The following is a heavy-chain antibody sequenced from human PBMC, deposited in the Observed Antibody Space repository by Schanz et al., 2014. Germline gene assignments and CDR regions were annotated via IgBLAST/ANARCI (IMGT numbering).Heavy chain of an antibody. CDR2: VSSSSSYT. Sequence: VQLAESGGGLVQPGGSLRLSCTASGFPFSDYFMAWIRQPPGKGLEWVSYVSSSSSYTHYADSVKGRFTISRDNAKNSLYLQMNSLRAEDTAVYYCAKGRFGELSAFDIWGQGTMVTVSS. CDR1: GFPFSDYF. D-gene: IGHD3-10*01. CDR3: AKGRFGELSAFDI. V-gene: IGHV3-11*05. J-gene: IGHJ3*02.